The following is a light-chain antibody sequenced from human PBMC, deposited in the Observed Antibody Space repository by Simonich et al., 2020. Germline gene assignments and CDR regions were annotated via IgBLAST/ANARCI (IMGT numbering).Light chain of an antibody. CDR3: QQYYSTPPIT. Sequence: DIVMTQSPDSLAVSLGERATINCKSSQSVLYSSNNKNNLAGYQQKPGQPPKLLIYWASTRESGVPDRFSGSGSGTDFTLTISSLQAEDVAVYYCQQYYSTPPITFGPGTKVDIK. V-gene: IGKV4-1*01. CDR2: WAS. J-gene: IGKJ3*01. CDR1: QSVLYSSNNKNN.